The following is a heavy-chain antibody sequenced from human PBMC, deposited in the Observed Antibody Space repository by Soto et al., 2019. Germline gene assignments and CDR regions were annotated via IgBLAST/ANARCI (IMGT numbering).Heavy chain of an antibody. CDR1: GGTISSGGYY. V-gene: IGHV4-31*03. Sequence: QVQLQESGPGLVKPSQTLSLTCTVSGGTISSGGYYWSWILQHPGKGLEWIDYIYYSGSTYYNPSLKSRVTISVDTSKNQLSLKLSSVTAADTAVYYCARCDSSGYYYGMTYGMDVWGQGTTVTVSS. D-gene: IGHD3-22*01. CDR2: IYYSGST. CDR3: ARCDSSGYYYGMTYGMDV. J-gene: IGHJ6*02.